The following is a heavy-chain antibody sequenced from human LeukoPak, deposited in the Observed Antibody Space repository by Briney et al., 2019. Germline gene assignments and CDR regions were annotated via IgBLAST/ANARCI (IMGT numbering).Heavy chain of an antibody. D-gene: IGHD6-19*01. Sequence: SETLSLTCTVSGGSISSGDYYWSWIRQPPGKGLEWIGYIYYSGSTNYNPSLKSRVTISVDTSKNQFSLKLSSVTAADTAVYYCARGGSGWYVFDYWGQGTLVTVSS. J-gene: IGHJ4*02. CDR1: GGSISSGDYY. V-gene: IGHV4-61*08. CDR3: ARGGSGWYVFDY. CDR2: IYYSGST.